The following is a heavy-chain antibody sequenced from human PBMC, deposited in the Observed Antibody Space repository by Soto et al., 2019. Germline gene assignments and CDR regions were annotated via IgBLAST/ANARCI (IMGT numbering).Heavy chain of an antibody. CDR2: ITSGGRT. J-gene: IGHJ6*02. V-gene: IGHV3-23*01. D-gene: IGHD2-21*01. CDR3: ATDLPGGEDNHDGMDV. Sequence: HPGGSLRLSCEASEFTLSSFRMTWIRQAPGRGLEWVSGITSGGRTYYADSVKGRFTISRDTSKKMLFLQMNSLRAEDTAVYYCATDLPGGEDNHDGMDVWGQGTTVTAP. CDR1: EFTLSSFR.